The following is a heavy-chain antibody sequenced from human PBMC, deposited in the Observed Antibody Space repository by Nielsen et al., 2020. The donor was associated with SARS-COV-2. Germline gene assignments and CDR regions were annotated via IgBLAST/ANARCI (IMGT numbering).Heavy chain of an antibody. Sequence: GESLKISCVAFGLTLKPYGMHWVRQAPGKGLEWVALISYDGSAKYYADSVKGRFTISRDNSKNTLFLQMDSLRPEDTAVYYCAALGDMLLVLSYGMDVWGQGTTVSVSS. V-gene: IGHV3-30*03. CDR3: AALGDMLLVLSYGMDV. CDR2: ISYDGSAK. CDR1: GLTLKPYG. D-gene: IGHD3-22*01. J-gene: IGHJ6*02.